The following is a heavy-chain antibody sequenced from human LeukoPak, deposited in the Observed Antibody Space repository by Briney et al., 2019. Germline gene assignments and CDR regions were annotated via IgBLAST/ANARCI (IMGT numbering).Heavy chain of an antibody. V-gene: IGHV4-59*08. CDR1: GGSISSYY. CDR2: IYYSGST. J-gene: IGHJ6*02. CDR3: ARLRSTRRYYYGMDV. Sequence: PSETLSLTCTVSGGSISSYYWSWIRQPPGKGLEWIGYIYYSGSTNYNPSLKSRVTISVDTSKNQFSLKLSSVTAADTAVYYCARLRSTRRYYYGMDVWGRGTTVTVSS. D-gene: IGHD5/OR15-5a*01.